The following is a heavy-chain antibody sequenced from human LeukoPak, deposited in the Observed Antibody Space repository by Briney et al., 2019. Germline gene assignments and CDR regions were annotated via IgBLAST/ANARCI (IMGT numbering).Heavy chain of an antibody. CDR3: TRGGARWQFDL. V-gene: IGHV3-9*01. CDR2: INWKTGNG. Sequence: SLRLSCAVSGFNLYDYAMHWVRQAPGRGLEWVSGINWKTGNGIYADSVKGRFTISRDNDKNSLYLQMSRMRAEDTALYYCTRGGARWQFDLWGRGTLLTVSS. J-gene: IGHJ2*01. CDR1: GFNLYDYA. D-gene: IGHD1-26*01.